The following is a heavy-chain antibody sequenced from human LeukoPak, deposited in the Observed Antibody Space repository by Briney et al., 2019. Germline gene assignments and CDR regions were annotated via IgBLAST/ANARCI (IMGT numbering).Heavy chain of an antibody. V-gene: IGHV3-23*01. CDR2: ISGSGGST. D-gene: IGHD4-17*01. Sequence: GGSLRLSCAASGFTFSSYAMSWVRQAPGKGLEWVSAISGSGGSTYYADSVKGRFTISRDNSKNTLYLQMNSLRAEDTAVYYCAKSSDYGDYQYYFDYWGQGTLVTVSS. J-gene: IGHJ4*02. CDR3: AKSSDYGDYQYYFDY. CDR1: GFTFSSYA.